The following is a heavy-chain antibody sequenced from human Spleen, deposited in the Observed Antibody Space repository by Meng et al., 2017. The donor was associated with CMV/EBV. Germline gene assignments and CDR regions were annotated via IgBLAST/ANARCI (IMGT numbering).Heavy chain of an antibody. Sequence: SGYTFNHHGITWVRQAPGQGLEWMGWISCYNGDTHYAQKFQGRVTMTTDTSTNTAYMELRNLESDDTAVYYCARDPTNTSGRRIHLDFWGQGTLVTVSS. V-gene: IGHV1-18*01. CDR3: ARDPTNTSGRRIHLDF. J-gene: IGHJ4*02. CDR1: GYTFNHHG. D-gene: IGHD6-19*01. CDR2: ISCYNGDT.